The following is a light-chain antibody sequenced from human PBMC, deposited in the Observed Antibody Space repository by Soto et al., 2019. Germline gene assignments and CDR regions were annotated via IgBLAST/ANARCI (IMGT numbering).Light chain of an antibody. CDR2: KGT. J-gene: IGLJ1*01. Sequence: QAASVSGSPGQSITISCTGTDSDVGAYDSVSWYQQHPHKAPQLIIYKGTQRPSGVSNRISGSTSGNAASLTISGLQADDEADYFCCSSAPESTYVFGTGTKLTVL. CDR3: CSSAPESTYV. CDR1: DSDVGAYDS. V-gene: IGLV2-23*01.